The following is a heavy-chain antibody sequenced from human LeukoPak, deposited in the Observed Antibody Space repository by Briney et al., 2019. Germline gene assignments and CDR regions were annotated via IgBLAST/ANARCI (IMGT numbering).Heavy chain of an antibody. CDR3: ARDTQDSSGWYVSAEYFQH. J-gene: IGHJ1*01. D-gene: IGHD6-19*01. CDR1: GGTFSSYA. Sequence: SVKVSCKASGGTFSSYAVSWVRQAPGQGLEWMGRIIPIFGTANYAQKFQGRVTITTDESTSTAYMELSSLRSEDTAVYYCARDTQDSSGWYVSAEYFQHWGQGTLVTVSS. CDR2: IIPIFGTA. V-gene: IGHV1-69*05.